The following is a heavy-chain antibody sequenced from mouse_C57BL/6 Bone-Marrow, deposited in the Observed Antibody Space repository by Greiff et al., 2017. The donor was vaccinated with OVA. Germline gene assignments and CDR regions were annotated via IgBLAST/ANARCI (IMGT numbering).Heavy chain of an antibody. V-gene: IGHV1-81*01. CDR3: ARRGQLRLQNAMDY. D-gene: IGHD3-2*02. Sequence: VQGVESGAELARPGASVKLSCKASGYTFTSYGISWVKQRTGQGLEWIGEIYPRSGNTYYNEKFKGKATLTADKSSSTAYMELRSLTSEDSAVYFCARRGQLRLQNAMDYWGQGTSVTVSS. CDR1: GYTFTSYG. J-gene: IGHJ4*01. CDR2: IYPRSGNT.